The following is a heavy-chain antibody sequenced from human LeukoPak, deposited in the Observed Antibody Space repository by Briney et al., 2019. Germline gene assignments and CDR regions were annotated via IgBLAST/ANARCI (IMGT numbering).Heavy chain of an antibody. CDR2: INHSGST. J-gene: IGHJ6*03. CDR1: GGSISSYY. V-gene: IGHV4-34*01. Sequence: SETLSLTCTVSGGSISSYYWSWIRQPPGKGLEWIGEINHSGSTNYNSSLKSRLSISVDTSKNQFSLKLSSVTAADTAVYYCARLGGSGRARPLVYYYMDVWGKGTTVTISS. CDR3: ARLGGSGRARPLVYYYMDV. D-gene: IGHD3-10*01.